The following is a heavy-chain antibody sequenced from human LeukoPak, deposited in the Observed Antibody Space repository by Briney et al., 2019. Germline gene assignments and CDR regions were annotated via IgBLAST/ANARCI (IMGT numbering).Heavy chain of an antibody. Sequence: GGSLRLSCAASGFPFSSYAMTWVRQAPGKGLEWVSSIGSDGKTHYSESVKGRFVISRDNSKNTLYLQMNSLRAEDTAVYYCARGPERTGVGTRYYYDMDVWGQGTTVTVSS. CDR3: ARGPERTGVGTRYYYDMDV. D-gene: IGHD2-8*01. V-gene: IGHV3-23*01. CDR2: IGSDGKT. J-gene: IGHJ6*02. CDR1: GFPFSSYA.